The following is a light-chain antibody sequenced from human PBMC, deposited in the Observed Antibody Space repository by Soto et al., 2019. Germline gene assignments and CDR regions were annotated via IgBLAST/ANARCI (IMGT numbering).Light chain of an antibody. CDR3: AAWDNSLSGDV. Sequence: QSVLTQPPSASGTPGQRVTISCSGSSSNIGSNYVYWYQQLPGTAPKLLISSNNQRPSGVPDRFSGSKSGTSASLDISGLQSEDEADYYCAAWDNSLSGDVFGTGTKVTVL. CDR1: SSNIGSNY. V-gene: IGLV1-47*02. CDR2: SNN. J-gene: IGLJ1*01.